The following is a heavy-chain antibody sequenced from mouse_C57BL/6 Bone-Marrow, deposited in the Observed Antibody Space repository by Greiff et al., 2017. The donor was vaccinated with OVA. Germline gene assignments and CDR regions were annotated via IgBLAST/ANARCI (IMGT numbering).Heavy chain of an antibody. V-gene: IGHV5-12*01. CDR3: ARHSPYGFDY. CDR2: ISNGGGST. D-gene: IGHD1-1*01. J-gene: IGHJ2*01. Sequence: EVQLVESGGGLVQPGGSLKLSCAASGFTFSDYYMYWVRQTPEKRLEWVAYISNGGGSTYYPDTVKGRFTISRDNAKNTLYLQMSRLKSEDTAMYYCARHSPYGFDYWGQGTTLTVSS. CDR1: GFTFSDYY.